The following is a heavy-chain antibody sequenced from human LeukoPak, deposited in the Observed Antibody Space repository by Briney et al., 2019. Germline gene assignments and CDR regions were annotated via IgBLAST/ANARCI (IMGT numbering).Heavy chain of an antibody. Sequence: PGGSLRLSCAASGFTFSSYGMHWVRQAPGKGLEWVAVIWYDGSNKYYADSVKGRFTISRDNSKNTLYLQMNSLRAEDTAVYYCARDPKTNYDFWSGYSYYYYGMDVWGQGTTVTVSS. CDR2: IWYDGSNK. V-gene: IGHV3-33*01. CDR1: GFTFSSYG. CDR3: ARDPKTNYDFWSGYSYYYYGMDV. J-gene: IGHJ6*02. D-gene: IGHD3-3*01.